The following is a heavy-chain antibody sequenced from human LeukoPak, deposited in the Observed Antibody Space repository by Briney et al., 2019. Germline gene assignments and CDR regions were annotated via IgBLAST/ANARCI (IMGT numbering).Heavy chain of an antibody. J-gene: IGHJ4*02. CDR3: ARLERGSYFDYFDY. D-gene: IGHD1-26*01. Sequence: GSSVKASCKASGGTFSSYAISWVRQAPGQGLEWMGGIIPIFGTANYAQKFQGRVTITADESTSTAYVELSSLRSEDTAVYYCARLERGSYFDYFDYWGQGTLVTVSS. V-gene: IGHV1-69*01. CDR2: IIPIFGTA. CDR1: GGTFSSYA.